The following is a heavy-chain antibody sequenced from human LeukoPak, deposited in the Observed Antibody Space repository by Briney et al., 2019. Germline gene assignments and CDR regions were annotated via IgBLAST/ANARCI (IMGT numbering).Heavy chain of an antibody. CDR2: IIPIFGTA. CDR3: ATGLDRQLWSHGTIFVDDY. J-gene: IGHJ4*02. V-gene: IGHV1-69*05. CDR1: GGTFSSYA. D-gene: IGHD5-18*01. Sequence: GSSVKVSCKASGGTFSSYAISWVRQAPGQGLEWMGRIIPIFGTANYAQKFQGRVTITTDESTSTAYMELSSLRSEDTAVYYCATGLDRQLWSHGTIFVDDYWGQGTLVTVSS.